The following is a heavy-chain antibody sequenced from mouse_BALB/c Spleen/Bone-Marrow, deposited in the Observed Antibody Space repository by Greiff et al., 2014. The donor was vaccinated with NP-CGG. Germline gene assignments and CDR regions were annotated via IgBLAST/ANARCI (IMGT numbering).Heavy chain of an antibody. CDR1: GYTFTNYW. Sequence: VQLQQSGAELARPGASVKLSCKASGYTFTNYWIQWVKQRPGQGLEWIGTIYPGDGDTRYTQNFKGKATLNADKSSNTAYMQLSSLASEDSAVYYCARRGYDEGFYFPMDYWGQGTSVTVS. CDR3: ARRGYDEGFYFPMDY. D-gene: IGHD2-14*01. J-gene: IGHJ4*01. V-gene: IGHV1-87*01. CDR2: IYPGDGDT.